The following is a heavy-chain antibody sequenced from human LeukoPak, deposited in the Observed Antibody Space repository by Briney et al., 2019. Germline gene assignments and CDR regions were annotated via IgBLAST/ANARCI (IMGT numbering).Heavy chain of an antibody. CDR2: LFNSGVT. J-gene: IGHJ4*02. Sequence: SETLFLTCTVSGASISSTGYYWGWIRQSPGKRLEWIGSLFNSGVTYYSPSLKSRVSTSVDTSNNHFSLRLTSLTAADTAIYYCARHRVASAYSSFDYWGQGTLVTVSS. V-gene: IGHV4-39*01. CDR1: GASISSTGYY. CDR3: ARHRVASAYSSFDY. D-gene: IGHD2-15*01.